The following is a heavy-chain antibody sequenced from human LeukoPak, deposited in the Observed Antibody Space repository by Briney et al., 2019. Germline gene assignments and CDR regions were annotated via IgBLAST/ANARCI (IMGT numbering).Heavy chain of an antibody. Sequence: GGSLRLSCAASGFTFSSYGMHWVRQAPGKGLEWVAVISYDGSNKYYADSVKGRFTISRDNSKNTLYLQMNSLRAEDTAVYYCAKDYDRFKRYGYGIAHPGFDYWGQGTLVTVSS. CDR1: GFTFSSYG. CDR2: ISYDGSNK. D-gene: IGHD5-18*01. V-gene: IGHV3-30*18. CDR3: AKDYDRFKRYGYGIAHPGFDY. J-gene: IGHJ4*02.